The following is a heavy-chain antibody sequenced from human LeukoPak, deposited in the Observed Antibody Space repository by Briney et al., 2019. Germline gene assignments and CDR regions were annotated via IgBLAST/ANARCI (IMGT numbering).Heavy chain of an antibody. CDR2: IYYSGST. CDR1: GGSISSSSYY. Sequence: SETLSLTCTVSGGSISSSSYYWGWIRQPPGKGLEWIGSIYYSGSTYYNPSLKSRVTISVDTSKNQFSLKLSSVTAADTAVYYCARRLSVGVPGYYYYYMDVWGQGTMVTVSS. J-gene: IGHJ6*03. CDR3: ARRLSVGVPGYYYYYMDV. D-gene: IGHD1-26*01. V-gene: IGHV4-39*01.